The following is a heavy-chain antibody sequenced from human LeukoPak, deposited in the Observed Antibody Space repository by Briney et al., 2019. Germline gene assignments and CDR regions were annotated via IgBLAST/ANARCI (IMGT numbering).Heavy chain of an antibody. J-gene: IGHJ6*03. CDR3: ARVPGPIVVVPAAISLYYYYYMDV. CDR1: GFTFSNYA. V-gene: IGHV3-21*01. CDR2: ISSNGGTT. Sequence: GGSLRLSCVASGFTFSNYAMTWVRQVPGTGLEWAPGKGLEWVSSISSNGGTTYYADSVKGRFTISRDNAKNSLYLQMNSLRAEDTAVYYCARVPGPIVVVPAAISLYYYYYMDVWGKGTTVTVSS. D-gene: IGHD2-2*01.